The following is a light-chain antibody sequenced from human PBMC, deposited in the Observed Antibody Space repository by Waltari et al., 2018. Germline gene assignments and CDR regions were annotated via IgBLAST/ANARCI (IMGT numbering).Light chain of an antibody. J-gene: IGLJ3*02. CDR2: MNN. CDR3: AVWDDSLSGRV. CDR1: SSNIGTKY. V-gene: IGLV1-47*01. Sequence: QSVLTQPPSASGTPGQRVTISCSGSSSNIGTKYVYWYQQFPRTAPKLLIYMNNQRPSVVPARISAPKSGTSSSLPISGLRSEDEADYYCAVWDDSLSGRVFGGWTKLTVL.